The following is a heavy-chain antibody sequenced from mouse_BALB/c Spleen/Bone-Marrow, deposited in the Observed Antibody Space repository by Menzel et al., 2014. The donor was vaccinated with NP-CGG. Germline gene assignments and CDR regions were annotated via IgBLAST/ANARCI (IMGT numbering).Heavy chain of an antibody. D-gene: IGHD2-14*01. CDR1: GFTFSSYI. CDR2: ISNGGDNT. Sequence: EVKLVESGGGLVQPGGSLKLSCAASGFTFSSYIMSWVRQTPEKRLEWVAYISNGGDNTYHPDTVKGRFIISRDNAKNTLCLQMSSLKSEDTAMYYCVRHRYDGYYFDYWGQGTTLTVSS. CDR3: VRHRYDGYYFDY. J-gene: IGHJ2*01. V-gene: IGHV5-12-2*01.